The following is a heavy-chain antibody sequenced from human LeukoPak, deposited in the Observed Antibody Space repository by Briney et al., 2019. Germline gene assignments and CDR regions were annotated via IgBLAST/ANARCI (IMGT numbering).Heavy chain of an antibody. D-gene: IGHD2-8*02. CDR3: ARGGDRLVNDAFDI. CDR1: GGTFSSYA. J-gene: IGHJ3*02. Sequence: SVKVPCKASGGTFSSYAISWVRQAPGQGLEWMGGIIPIFGTANYAQKFQGRVTITADESTSTAYMELSSLRSEDTAVYYCARGGDRLVNDAFDIWGQGTMVTVSS. V-gene: IGHV1-69*13. CDR2: IIPIFGTA.